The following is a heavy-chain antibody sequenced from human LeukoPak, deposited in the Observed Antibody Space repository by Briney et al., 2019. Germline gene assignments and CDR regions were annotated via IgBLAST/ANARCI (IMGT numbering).Heavy chain of an antibody. D-gene: IGHD6-19*01. Sequence: PGGSLRLSCAASGFTFSSYSMNWVRQAPGKGLEWVSSISGSGGSTYYAESVKGRFTISRDNSKNTLYLQMNSLRAEDTAVYYCAKGSSVWYGWSDYWGQGTLVTVSS. J-gene: IGHJ4*02. CDR2: ISGSGGST. CDR3: AKGSSVWYGWSDY. V-gene: IGHV3-23*01. CDR1: GFTFSSYS.